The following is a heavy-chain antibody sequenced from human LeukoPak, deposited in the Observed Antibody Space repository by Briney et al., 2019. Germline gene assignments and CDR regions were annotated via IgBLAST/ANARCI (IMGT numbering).Heavy chain of an antibody. D-gene: IGHD4-11*01. Sequence: SETLSLTCTVSGGSISSYYWTWIRQPPGKGLEWIGHIYYSGSTNYNPSLQSRITMSVDTSKSQFSLKLDSVTTADTAVYYCARGGPTVTSYSSWDSWGQGTLVTVSS. CDR1: GGSISSYY. J-gene: IGHJ4*02. CDR3: ARGGPTVTSYSSWDS. V-gene: IGHV4-59*01. CDR2: IYYSGST.